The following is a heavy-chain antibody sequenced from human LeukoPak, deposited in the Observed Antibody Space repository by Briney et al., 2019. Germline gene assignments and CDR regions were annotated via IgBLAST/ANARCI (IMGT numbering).Heavy chain of an antibody. D-gene: IGHD2-21*01. CDR1: GGSISSGSYY. V-gene: IGHV4-61*02. CDR2: IYTSGST. J-gene: IGHJ4*02. CDR3: ARGVVIAPQTFDY. Sequence: SETLPLTCTVSGGSISSGSYYWSWIRQPAGKGLEGIGRIYTSGSTNYNPSLKSRVTISVDTSKNQFSLKLSSVTAADTAVYYCARGVVIAPQTFDYWGQGTLVTVSS.